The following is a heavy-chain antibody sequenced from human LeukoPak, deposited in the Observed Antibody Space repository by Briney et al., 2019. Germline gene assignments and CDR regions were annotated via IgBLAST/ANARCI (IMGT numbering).Heavy chain of an antibody. CDR2: IYPDDSRT. CDR3: ARPSYGASDY. J-gene: IGHJ4*02. D-gene: IGHD4-17*01. V-gene: IGHV5-51*01. Sequence: GESLKISCKGSGYRFTKSWIGWVRQMPGKGLEWLGIIYPDDSRTRYSPSFQGQVTMSVDKSISTAYLQWSSLKASDTAMYYCARPSYGASDYWGQGTLVTVSS. CDR1: GYRFTKSW.